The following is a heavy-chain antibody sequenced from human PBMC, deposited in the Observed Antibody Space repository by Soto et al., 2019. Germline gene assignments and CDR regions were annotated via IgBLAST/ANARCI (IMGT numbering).Heavy chain of an antibody. CDR3: AKVLFSRYYDILTGYYGDAFDI. J-gene: IGHJ3*02. D-gene: IGHD3-9*01. CDR2: ISGSGGST. CDR1: GFTFCSYA. V-gene: IGHV3-23*01. Sequence: GGSLRLSCAASGFTFCSYAMSWVRPAPGEGVEWGSAISGSGGSTYYADSVKGRFTISRDNSKNTLYLQMNSLRAEDTAVYYCAKVLFSRYYDILTGYYGDAFDIWGQGTMVTVSS.